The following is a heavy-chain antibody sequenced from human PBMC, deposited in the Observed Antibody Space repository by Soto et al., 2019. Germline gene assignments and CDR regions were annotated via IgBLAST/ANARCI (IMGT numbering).Heavy chain of an antibody. CDR2: ISYDGSNK. Sequence: TGGSLRLSCAASGFTFSSYGMHWVRQAPGKGLEWVAVISYDGSNKYYADSVKGRFTICRDNSKNTLYLQMNSLRAEDTAVYYCAKEYYYGSGSLYWGQGTLVTVSS. CDR3: AKEYYYGSGSLY. J-gene: IGHJ4*02. CDR1: GFTFSSYG. D-gene: IGHD3-10*01. V-gene: IGHV3-30*18.